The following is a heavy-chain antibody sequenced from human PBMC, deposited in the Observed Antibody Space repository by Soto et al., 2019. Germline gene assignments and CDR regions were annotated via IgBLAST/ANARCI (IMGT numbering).Heavy chain of an antibody. Sequence: QVQLVQSGAEVKKPGSSVKVSCKASGGTFSSYAISWVRQAPGQGLAWMGGIIPIFGTANYAQKFQGRVRINANESTSTAYMELSSLVSEDTAVYYCARALNPQLHIAAAGMAPVDPWGQGTLVTVSS. CDR3: ARALNPQLHIAAAGMAPVDP. V-gene: IGHV1-69*01. D-gene: IGHD6-13*01. CDR2: IIPIFGTA. CDR1: GGTFSSYA. J-gene: IGHJ5*02.